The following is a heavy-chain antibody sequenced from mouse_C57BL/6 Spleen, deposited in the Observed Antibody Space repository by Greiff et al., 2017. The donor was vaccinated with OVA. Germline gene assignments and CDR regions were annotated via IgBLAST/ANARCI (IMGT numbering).Heavy chain of an antibody. CDR3: AIEEIDYEYYFDY. Sequence: VQLQQPGAELVKPGASVKLSCKASGYTFTSYWMHWVKQRPGQGLEWIGRIHPSDSDTNYNQKFKGKATLTVDKSSSTAYMQLSSLTSEDSAVYYCAIEEIDYEYYFDYWGQGTTLTVSS. J-gene: IGHJ2*01. CDR1: GYTFTSYW. V-gene: IGHV1-74*01. D-gene: IGHD2-4*01. CDR2: IHPSDSDT.